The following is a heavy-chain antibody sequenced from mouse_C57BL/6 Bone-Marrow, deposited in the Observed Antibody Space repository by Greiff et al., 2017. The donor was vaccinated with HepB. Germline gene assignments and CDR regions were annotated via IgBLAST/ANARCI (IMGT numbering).Heavy chain of an antibody. D-gene: IGHD2-4*01. V-gene: IGHV14-3*01. CDR3: ASPPYDYDFYWYFDV. CDR1: GFNIKNTY. Sequence: VQLQQSVAELVRPGASVKLSCTASGFNIKNTYMHWVKQRPEQGLEWIGRIDPANGNTKDAPKFQGKATITADTSSNTAYLQLSSLTSEDTAIYYCASPPYDYDFYWYFDVWGTGTTVTVSS. CDR2: IDPANGNT. J-gene: IGHJ1*03.